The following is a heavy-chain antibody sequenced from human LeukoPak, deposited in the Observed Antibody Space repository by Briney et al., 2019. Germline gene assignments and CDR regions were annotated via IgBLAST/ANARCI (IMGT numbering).Heavy chain of an antibody. CDR3: ARKRNAYFDY. D-gene: IGHD1-1*01. Sequence: SETLSLTCAVSGGSISSGGYSWSWIRQPPGKGLEWIGYIYHSGSTYYNPSLKSRVTISVDRSKNQFSLKLSSVTAADTAVYYCARKRNAYFDYWGQGTLVTVSS. V-gene: IGHV4-30-2*01. CDR1: GGSISSGGYS. CDR2: IYHSGST. J-gene: IGHJ4*02.